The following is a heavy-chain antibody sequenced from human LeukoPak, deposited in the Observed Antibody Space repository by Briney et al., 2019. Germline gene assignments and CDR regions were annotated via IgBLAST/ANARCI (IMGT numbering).Heavy chain of an antibody. CDR1: GFTFSSYA. CDR2: ISGSGGST. V-gene: IGHV3-23*01. J-gene: IGHJ4*02. Sequence: GGSLRLSCAASGFTFSSYAMSWVRQAPGKGLEWVSAISGSGGSTYYADSVKGRFTISRDNSKNTLYLQMNSLRAEDTAEYYCAKGDVLLWFGDQMGYFDYWGQGTLVTVSS. CDR3: AKGDVLLWFGDQMGYFDY. D-gene: IGHD3-10*01.